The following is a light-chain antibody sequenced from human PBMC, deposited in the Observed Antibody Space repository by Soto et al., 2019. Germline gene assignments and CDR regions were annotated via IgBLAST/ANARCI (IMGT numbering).Light chain of an antibody. J-gene: IGKJ2*01. V-gene: IGKV3-20*01. CDR3: QQHGSSPYT. Sequence: EIVLTQSPGTLSLSPGERATLSCRASQSVSSSYLAWYQQKPGQAPRLLIYGASSRATGIPDRFSGSGSGTDSALTISRLEPEDFAVYYCQQHGSSPYTFGQGTKLEIK. CDR1: QSVSSSY. CDR2: GAS.